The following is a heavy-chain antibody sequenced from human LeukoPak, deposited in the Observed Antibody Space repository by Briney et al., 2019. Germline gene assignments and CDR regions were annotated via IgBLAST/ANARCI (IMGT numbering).Heavy chain of an antibody. V-gene: IGHV3-9*01. CDR1: GFTFDDYA. CDR2: ISWNSGSI. D-gene: IGHD2-15*01. J-gene: IGHJ4*02. CDR3: AKRSFKGYYFDY. Sequence: GGSLRLSCAASGFTFDDYAMHWVRQAPGKGLEWVPGISWNSGSIGYADSVKGRFTISRDNAKNSLYLQMNSLRAEDTALYYCAKRSFKGYYFDYWGQGTLVTVSS.